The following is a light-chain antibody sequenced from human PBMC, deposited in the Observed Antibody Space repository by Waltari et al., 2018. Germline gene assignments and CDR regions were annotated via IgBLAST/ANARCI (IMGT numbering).Light chain of an antibody. CDR2: WAS. J-gene: IGKJ4*01. CDR3: QQYYSFPLT. V-gene: IGKV4-1*01. Sequence: DIVMTQSPDSLAVSLGERATINCKSSQSVLYSSNNRNYLTWYQQKPGQPPKLLIYWASIRESGVPDRFSGSGSGTDFTLTISSLQAEDVAVYYCQQYYSFPLTFGGGTKVEIK. CDR1: QSVLYSSNNRNY.